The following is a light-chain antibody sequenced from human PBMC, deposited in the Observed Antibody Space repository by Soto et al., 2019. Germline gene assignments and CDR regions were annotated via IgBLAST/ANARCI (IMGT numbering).Light chain of an antibody. CDR2: EVT. CDR3: SSYAASNKHV. Sequence: QSVLTQPPSASGSPGQSITIYCTGTSSDVGGYDFVSWYQQHPGKAPKLMIYEVTKRPSGVPDRFSGSKSGNTASLTVSGLQPEDEADYYCSSYAASNKHVFGTGTKLTVL. CDR1: SSDVGGYDF. J-gene: IGLJ1*01. V-gene: IGLV2-8*01.